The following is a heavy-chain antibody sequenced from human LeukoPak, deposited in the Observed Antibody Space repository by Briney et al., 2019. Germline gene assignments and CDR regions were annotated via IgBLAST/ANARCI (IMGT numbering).Heavy chain of an antibody. Sequence: PSETLSLTCTVPGGSISSYYWSWIRQPPRKGLERIGYIYYSGSTNYNPSLKSRVTISVDTSKNQFSLKLSSVTAADTAVYYCARGGGDSSGYYTPFDYWGQGTLVTVSS. V-gene: IGHV4-59*01. CDR1: GGSISSYY. J-gene: IGHJ4*02. D-gene: IGHD3-22*01. CDR2: IYYSGST. CDR3: ARGGGDSSGYYTPFDY.